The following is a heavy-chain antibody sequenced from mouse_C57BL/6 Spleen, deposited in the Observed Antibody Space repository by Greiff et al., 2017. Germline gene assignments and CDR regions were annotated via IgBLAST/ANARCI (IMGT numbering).Heavy chain of an antibody. CDR1: GFTFSSYA. CDR3: ARDDLAWFAD. Sequence: DVMLVESGGGLVKPGGSLKLSCAASGFTFSSYAMSWVRQTPEQRLEWVATISDGGSYTYYPDNVKGRFTFSRDNAKNNLYLQLSHLTSEDTAMYYCARDDLAWFADWGQGTLVTVSA. CDR2: ISDGGSYT. V-gene: IGHV5-4*01. J-gene: IGHJ3*01.